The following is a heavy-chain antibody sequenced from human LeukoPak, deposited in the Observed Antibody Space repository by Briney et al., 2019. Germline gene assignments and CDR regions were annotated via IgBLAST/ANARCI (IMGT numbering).Heavy chain of an antibody. CDR1: GGSISSYY. D-gene: IGHD6-13*01. J-gene: IGHJ4*02. Sequence: SETLSLTCTVSGGSISSYYWSWIRQPPGKGLEWIGYIYYSGSTNYNPSLKSRVTISVDTSKNQFSLKLSSVTAADTGVYYCAREAYSSSWRGEYFDYWGQGTLVTVSS. CDR3: AREAYSSSWRGEYFDY. V-gene: IGHV4-59*01. CDR2: IYYSGST.